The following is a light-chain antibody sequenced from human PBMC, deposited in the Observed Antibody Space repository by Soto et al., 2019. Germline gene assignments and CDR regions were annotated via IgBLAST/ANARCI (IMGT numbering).Light chain of an antibody. CDR1: SSNIGAGYD. Sequence: QSVLTQPPSVSGAPGQRVTISCNGSSSNIGAGYDVHWYQQLPGTAPKLLIYGNSNRPSGVPDRFSGSKSGTSASLAITGLQAEDEADYYCQSYDGSLSAVVFGGGTKLTVL. V-gene: IGLV1-40*01. CDR2: GNS. J-gene: IGLJ2*01. CDR3: QSYDGSLSAVV.